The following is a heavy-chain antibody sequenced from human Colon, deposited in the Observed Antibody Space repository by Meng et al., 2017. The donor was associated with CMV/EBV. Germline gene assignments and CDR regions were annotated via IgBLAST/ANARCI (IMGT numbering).Heavy chain of an antibody. CDR1: GFTFSDFD. CDR2: ISGSGLST. J-gene: IGHJ4*02. Sequence: GGSLRLSCSASGFTFSDFDMTWVRQAPGKGLAWVSSISGSGLSTFYSDAVEGRFSISRDNSRNTLYLQINSLRSDDTAVYYCATGADLPTFWNGFAYWGQGAVVTVSS. V-gene: IGHV3-23*01. CDR3: ATGADLPTFWNGFAY. D-gene: IGHD3-3*01.